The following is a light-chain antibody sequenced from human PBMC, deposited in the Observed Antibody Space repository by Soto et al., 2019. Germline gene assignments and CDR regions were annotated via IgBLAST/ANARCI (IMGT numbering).Light chain of an antibody. CDR1: QSVSKY. CDR2: YVS. Sequence: DIQMTQSPSSLSASVGDRVTISCRTNQSVSKYINWYQQKPGTAPKPLIYYVSSLPGGVPSRFSGSGSATDFALTISNLQPEDFATYYCQQSYDLPRTFGQGTKLEIK. V-gene: IGKV1-39*01. CDR3: QQSYDLPRT. J-gene: IGKJ2*01.